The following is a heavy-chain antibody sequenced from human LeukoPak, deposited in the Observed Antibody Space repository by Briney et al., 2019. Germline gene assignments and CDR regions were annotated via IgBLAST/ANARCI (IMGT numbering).Heavy chain of an antibody. V-gene: IGHV1-2*02. J-gene: IGHJ5*02. D-gene: IGHD2-2*01. CDR1: GYTFTSYY. Sequence: ASVKVSCKASGYTFTSYYMHWVRQAPGQGLEWMGWINPNSGGTNYAQKLQGRVTMTTDTSTSTAYMELRSLRSDDTAVYYCARGRSIVVVPAAMIDWFDPWGQGTLVTVSS. CDR3: ARGRSIVVVPAAMIDWFDP. CDR2: INPNSGGT.